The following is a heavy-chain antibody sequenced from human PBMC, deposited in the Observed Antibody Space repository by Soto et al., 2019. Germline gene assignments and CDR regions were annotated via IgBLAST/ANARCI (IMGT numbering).Heavy chain of an antibody. CDR2: IDPSDSQT. J-gene: IGHJ4*02. D-gene: IGHD3-22*01. CDR3: ARQIYDSDTGPNFQYYFDS. V-gene: IGHV5-10-1*01. Sequence: GESLKISCKGSGYSFAGYWITWVRQKPGKGLEWMGRIDPSDSQTYYSPSFRGHVTISVTKSITTVFLQWSSLRASDTAMYYCARQIYDSDTGPNFQYYFDSWGQGTPVTVSA. CDR1: GYSFAGYW.